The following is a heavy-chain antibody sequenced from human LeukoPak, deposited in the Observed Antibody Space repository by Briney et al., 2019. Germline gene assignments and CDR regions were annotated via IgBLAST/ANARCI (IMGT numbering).Heavy chain of an antibody. D-gene: IGHD3-10*01. CDR1: GFTFDDYG. CDR3: AQDISWFAFDI. Sequence: GGSLRLSCAASGFTFDDYGMSWVRHAPGKGLEWVSGINWNGGSTGYADSVKGRFTISRDNAKNSLYLQMNSLRAEDTALYYCAQDISWFAFDIWGQGTMVTVSS. CDR2: INWNGGST. V-gene: IGHV3-20*04. J-gene: IGHJ3*02.